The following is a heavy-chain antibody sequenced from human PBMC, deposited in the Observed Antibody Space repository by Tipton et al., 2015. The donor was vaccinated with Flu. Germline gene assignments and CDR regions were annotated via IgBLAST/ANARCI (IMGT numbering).Heavy chain of an antibody. CDR1: GYTFISYD. V-gene: IGHV1-8*01. D-gene: IGHD3-22*01. Sequence: QVQLVQSGAEVKKPGASVKVSCKASGYTFISYDINWVRQATGQGLEWMGWMNPNSSNTGYAQKFQGRVTMTRNTSISTAYMERTGLGSEDTAVYYCARGYYYDSSGYPKLVDYWGQGTLVTVSS. CDR3: ARGYYYDSSGYPKLVDY. J-gene: IGHJ4*02. CDR2: MNPNSSNT.